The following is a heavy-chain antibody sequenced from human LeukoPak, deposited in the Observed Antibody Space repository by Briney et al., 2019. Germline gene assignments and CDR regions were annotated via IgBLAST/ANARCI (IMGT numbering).Heavy chain of an antibody. J-gene: IGHJ4*02. V-gene: IGHV4-39*01. Sequence: SETLSLTCTVSGGSISGSSYYWGWIRQPPGKGLEWIGSINYSGNTYYNPSLKSRLTMSVDTSKNQFSLRLSSVTAADTAVYYCASINVAVVPSTMFDYWGQGNLVTVSS. CDR2: INYSGNT. CDR1: GGSISGSSYY. CDR3: ASINVAVVPSTMFDY. D-gene: IGHD2-2*01.